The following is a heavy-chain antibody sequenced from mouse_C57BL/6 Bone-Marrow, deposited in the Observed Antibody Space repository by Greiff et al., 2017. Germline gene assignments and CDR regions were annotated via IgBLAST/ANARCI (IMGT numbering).Heavy chain of an antibody. CDR3: ARPYYYGSRDWYFDG. CDR1: GYTFTTYP. Sequence: QVQLQQSGAELVKPGASVQMSCKASGYTFTTYPIEWMKQNHGKSLEWIGNFHPDNDDTKYNEKFKGKATLTVEKSSSTVYLELSRLTSDDSAVYYCARPYYYGSRDWYFDGWGTGTTVTVSS. CDR2: FHPDNDDT. J-gene: IGHJ1*03. V-gene: IGHV1-47*01. D-gene: IGHD1-1*01.